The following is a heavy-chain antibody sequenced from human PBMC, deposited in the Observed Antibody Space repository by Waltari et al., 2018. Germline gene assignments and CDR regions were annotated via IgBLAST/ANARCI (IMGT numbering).Heavy chain of an antibody. V-gene: IGHV4-38-2*02. CDR3: ARTLYYYGSGSPIY. CDR1: GYSISSGYY. J-gene: IGHJ4*02. Sequence: QVQLQESGPGLVKPSETLSLTCTVSGYSISSGYYWGWIRQPPGKGLEWIGSIYHSGSTYYNPSLKSRVTISVDTSKNQFSRKLSSVTAADTAVYYCARTLYYYGSGSPIYWGQGTLVTVSS. D-gene: IGHD3-10*01. CDR2: IYHSGST.